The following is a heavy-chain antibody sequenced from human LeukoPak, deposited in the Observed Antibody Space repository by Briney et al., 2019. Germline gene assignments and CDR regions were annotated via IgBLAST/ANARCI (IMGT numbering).Heavy chain of an antibody. Sequence: SETLSLTCTVSAGSMTGFYWNWIRQSPGKGLEWIGYIYYTGRTNFNPSLKSRVSISIDTSKNQFSLKLSAVTAADTAVYYCARDNGWGYSYGPPFDYWGRGALVTVSS. CDR3: ARDNGWGYSYGPPFDY. D-gene: IGHD5-18*01. V-gene: IGHV4-59*01. J-gene: IGHJ4*02. CDR1: AGSMTGFY. CDR2: IYYTGRT.